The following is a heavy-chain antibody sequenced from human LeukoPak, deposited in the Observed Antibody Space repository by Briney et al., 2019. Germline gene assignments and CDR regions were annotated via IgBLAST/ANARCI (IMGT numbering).Heavy chain of an antibody. CDR1: GGSISSWY. CDR3: ARGLDDSGAQDAFDI. V-gene: IGHV4-59*01. Sequence: SETLSLTCTVSGGSISSWYWSWIRQPSGKGLERIGYIYDSGNTNYNPSLKTRVTISVDTSKNQFSLKLSSVTAADTAVYYCARGLDDSGAQDAFDIWGQGTLVTVSS. J-gene: IGHJ3*02. CDR2: IYDSGNT. D-gene: IGHD3-22*01.